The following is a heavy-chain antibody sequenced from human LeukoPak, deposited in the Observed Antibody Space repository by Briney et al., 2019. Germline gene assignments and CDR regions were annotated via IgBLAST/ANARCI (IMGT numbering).Heavy chain of an antibody. CDR1: GGSTSTGDYY. D-gene: IGHD2-15*01. CDR2: IYTSGST. CDR3: ARDSPPAYCSGGSCYFDY. V-gene: IGHV4-61*02. Sequence: PSETLSLTCIVSGGSTSTGDYYCSWIRQPAGKGLEWIGRIYTSGSTDYNPSLKSRVTISKDTSKNEFSLKLSSVTAADTAVYYCARDSPPAYCSGGSCYFDYWGQGTLVTVSS. J-gene: IGHJ4*02.